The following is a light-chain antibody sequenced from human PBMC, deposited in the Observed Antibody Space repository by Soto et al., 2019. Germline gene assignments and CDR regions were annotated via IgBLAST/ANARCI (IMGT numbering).Light chain of an antibody. CDR1: QSIGRY. CDR2: ATS. V-gene: IGKV1-39*01. J-gene: IGKJ1*01. CDR3: QHSYSTPWT. Sequence: DIQMTQFPPSSSASIGDRVIITCRPSQSIGRYLNWYQQKPRKAPNLLIYATSTLYTGVPSRFSGSVSGRNFSLTISGLQPEDFATYYCQHSYSTPWTFGQGTKVDI.